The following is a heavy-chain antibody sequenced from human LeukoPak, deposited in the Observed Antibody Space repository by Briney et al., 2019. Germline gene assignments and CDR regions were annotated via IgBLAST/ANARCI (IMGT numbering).Heavy chain of an antibody. CDR1: GDSIDSYY. CDR3: ARLPRYGGYDHFDY. D-gene: IGHD5-12*01. Sequence: SETLSLTCTVSGDSIDSYYWSWIRQPPGKGLEWIGYIYYRGTTSYNPFLKSRVTISVDTSKNHFSLKLISVTAADTAVYYCARLPRYGGYDHFDYWGQGILVIVSS. CDR2: IYYRGTT. J-gene: IGHJ4*02. V-gene: IGHV4-59*12.